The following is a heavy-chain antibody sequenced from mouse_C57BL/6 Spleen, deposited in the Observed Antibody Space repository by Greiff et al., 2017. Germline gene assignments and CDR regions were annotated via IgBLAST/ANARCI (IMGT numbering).Heavy chain of an antibody. CDR1: GYTFTSYW. CDR3: ARSGSYYAMDY. V-gene: IGHV1-7*01. J-gene: IGHJ4*01. CDR2: INPSSGYT. D-gene: IGHD4-1*01. Sequence: VQLQESGAELAKPGASVKLSCKASGYTFTSYWMHWVKQRPGQGLEWIGYINPSSGYTKYNQKFKDKATLTVDKSSSTAYMQLSSLTYEDSEVYYCARSGSYYAMDYWGQGTSVTVSS.